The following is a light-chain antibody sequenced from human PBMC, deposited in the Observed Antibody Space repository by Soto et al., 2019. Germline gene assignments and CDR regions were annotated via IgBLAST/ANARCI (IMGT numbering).Light chain of an antibody. CDR1: QSISSW. V-gene: IGKV1-5*03. Sequence: DIQMTQSPSTLSASVGDRVTITCRASQSISSWLAWYQQKPGKAPKLLIYKASSLESGVPSRFSGCGSGAEFTLTISSLQPDDFATYYCQQYSTSWRTFGQGTKLEI. CDR3: QQYSTSWRT. CDR2: KAS. J-gene: IGKJ2*01.